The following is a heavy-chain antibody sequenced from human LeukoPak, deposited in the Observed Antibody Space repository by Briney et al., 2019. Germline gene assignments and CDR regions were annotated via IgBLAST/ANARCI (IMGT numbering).Heavy chain of an antibody. CDR2: ISGSAGST. J-gene: IGHJ4*02. V-gene: IGHV3-23*01. D-gene: IGHD1-26*01. CDR3: AKMSGSYFGYFDY. Sequence: GGSLRLSCAASGLTFSSYAMSWVRQAPGKGLEGVSAISGSAGSTYYADSVKARFTNSRDNSKNTLYLQMNSLRAEDTAVYYCAKMSGSYFGYFDYWGQGTLVTVSS. CDR1: GLTFSSYA.